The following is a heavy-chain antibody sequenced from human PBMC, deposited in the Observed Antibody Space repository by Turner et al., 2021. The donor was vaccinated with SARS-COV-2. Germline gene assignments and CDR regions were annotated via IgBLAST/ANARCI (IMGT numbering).Heavy chain of an antibody. CDR3: ARGYNWNDYYYGMDF. Sequence: QVQLVHSGAEVKKPGAAVRVFCKASGYTFTGYYMHWVRQAPGQGREWMGWINPNSGGTNDAQKFQGRVTMTRDTSIITAYMELSRLRSDDTAVYYCARGYNWNDYYYGMDFWGQGTTVTVSS. D-gene: IGHD1-20*01. J-gene: IGHJ6*02. CDR2: INPNSGGT. CDR1: GYTFTGYY. V-gene: IGHV1-2*02.